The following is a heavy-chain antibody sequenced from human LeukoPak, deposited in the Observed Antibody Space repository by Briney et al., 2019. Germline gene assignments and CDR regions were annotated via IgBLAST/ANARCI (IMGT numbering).Heavy chain of an antibody. J-gene: IGHJ6*02. CDR1: GGSVSSGSYY. CDR3: ARLCSTSCPYYYYGMDV. Sequence: KPSETLSLTCTVSGGSVSSGSYYWSWIRQPPGKGLEWIGYIYYSGSTNYNPSLKSRVTISVDKSKNQFSLKLSPVTAADTAVYYCARLCSTSCPYYYYGMDVWGQGTTVTVSS. D-gene: IGHD2-2*01. CDR2: IYYSGST. V-gene: IGHV4-61*01.